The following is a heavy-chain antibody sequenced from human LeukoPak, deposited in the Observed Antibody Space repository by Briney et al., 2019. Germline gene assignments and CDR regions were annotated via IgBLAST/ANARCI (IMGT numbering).Heavy chain of an antibody. D-gene: IGHD3-10*01. CDR3: ARLDGSGSSYGYYFDY. CDR1: GGSISSSSYY. Sequence: SETLSLTCTVSGGSISSSSYYWGWIRQPPGKGLEWIGSIYYSGSTYYNPSLKSRVTISVDTSKNQFSLKLSSVTAADTAVYYCARLDGSGSSYGYYFDYWGQGTLVTVSS. CDR2: IYYSGST. V-gene: IGHV4-39*07. J-gene: IGHJ4*02.